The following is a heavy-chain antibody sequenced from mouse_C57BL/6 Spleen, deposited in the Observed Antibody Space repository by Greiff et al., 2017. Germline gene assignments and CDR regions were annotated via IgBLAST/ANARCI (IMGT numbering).Heavy chain of an antibody. V-gene: IGHV1-80*01. CDR1: GYAFSSYW. CDR2: IYPGDGDT. CDR3: ASGGYYYGSSPLYAMDY. J-gene: IGHJ4*01. D-gene: IGHD1-1*01. Sequence: VKLQESGAELVKPGASVKISCKASGYAFSSYWMNWVKQRPGKGLEWIGQIYPGDGDTNYNGKFKGKATLTADKSSSTAYMQLSSLTSEDSAVYFCASGGYYYGSSPLYAMDYWGQGTSVTVSS.